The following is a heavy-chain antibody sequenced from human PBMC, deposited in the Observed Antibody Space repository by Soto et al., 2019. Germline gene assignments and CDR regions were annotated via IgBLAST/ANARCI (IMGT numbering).Heavy chain of an antibody. CDR3: TRFCRYFDWLLCGGYFDY. Sequence: PGGSLRLSCTASGFTFGDYAMSWFRQAPGKGLEWVGFIRSKAYGGTTEYAASVKGRFTISRDDSKSIAYLQMNSLKTEDTAVYYCTRFCRYFDWLLCGGYFDYWGQGTLVTVSS. V-gene: IGHV3-49*03. J-gene: IGHJ4*02. D-gene: IGHD3-9*01. CDR2: IRSKAYGGTT. CDR1: GFTFGDYA.